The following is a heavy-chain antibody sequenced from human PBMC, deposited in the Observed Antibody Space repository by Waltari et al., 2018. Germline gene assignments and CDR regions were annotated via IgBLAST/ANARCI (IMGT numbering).Heavy chain of an antibody. D-gene: IGHD3-22*01. CDR1: GGSISSYS. V-gene: IGHV4-59*01. CDR3: ARGGWRDYFDY. CDR2: ICYSGST. J-gene: IGHJ4*02. Sequence: QVQLQESGPGLVKPSETLSLTCPVPGGSISSYSWSWIRQPPGKGLEWIGYICYSGSTSYNPSLKSRVTISVDTSKNQLYLKLSSVTAADTAVYYCARGGWRDYFDYWGQGTLVTVSS.